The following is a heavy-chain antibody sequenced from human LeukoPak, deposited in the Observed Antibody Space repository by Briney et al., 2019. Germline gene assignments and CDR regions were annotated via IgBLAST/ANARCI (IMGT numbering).Heavy chain of an antibody. CDR3: ARDGGDTGQLDY. CDR2: INHSGST. V-gene: IGHV4-34*01. CDR1: GGSFSGYY. Sequence: SETLSLTCAVYGGSFSGYYWSWIRQPPGKGLEWIGEINHSGSTNYNPSLKSRVTMSVDTSKKQFSLKLSSVTAADTAVYYCARDGGDTGQLDYWGQGTLVTVSS. D-gene: IGHD1-1*01. J-gene: IGHJ4*02.